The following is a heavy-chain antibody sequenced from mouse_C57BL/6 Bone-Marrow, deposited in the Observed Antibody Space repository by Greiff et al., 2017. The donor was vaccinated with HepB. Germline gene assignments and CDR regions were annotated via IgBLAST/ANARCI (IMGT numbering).Heavy chain of an antibody. CDR3: ARVGSNYPYFDY. J-gene: IGHJ2*01. D-gene: IGHD2-5*01. Sequence: QVHVKQPGAELVKPGASVKLSCKASGYTFTSYWMHWVKQRPGQGLEWIGMIHPNSGSTNYNEKFKSKATLTVDKSSSTAYMQLSSLTSEDSAVYYCARVGSNYPYFDYWGQGTTLTVSS. CDR1: GYTFTSYW. CDR2: IHPNSGST. V-gene: IGHV1-64*01.